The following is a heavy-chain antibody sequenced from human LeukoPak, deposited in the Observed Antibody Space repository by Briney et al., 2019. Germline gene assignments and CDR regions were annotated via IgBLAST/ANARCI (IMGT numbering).Heavy chain of an antibody. CDR2: IIPIFGTA. J-gene: IGHJ3*02. Sequence: ASVKVSCKASGYTFTNYDIHWVRQAPGQGLEWMGGIIPIFGTANYAQKFQGRDTMTTDTSTSTAYMELRSLRSDDTAVYYCARDFYCRGGSCYDVFDIWGQGTMVTVSS. CDR3: ARDFYCRGGSCYDVFDI. CDR1: GYTFTNYD. D-gene: IGHD2-15*01. V-gene: IGHV1-69*05.